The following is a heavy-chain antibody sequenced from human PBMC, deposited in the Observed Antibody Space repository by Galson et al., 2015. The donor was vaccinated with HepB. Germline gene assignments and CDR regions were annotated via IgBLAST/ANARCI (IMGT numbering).Heavy chain of an antibody. V-gene: IGHV3-72*01. CDR1: GFTFSDHY. CDR2: IRNKANRHTT. J-gene: IGHJ4*02. D-gene: IGHD2-2*01. Sequence: SLRLSCATSGFTFSDHYMDWVRQAPGKGLEWVGRIRNKANRHTTEYAASVRGRFTISRDDSKNSLYLQMNSLGTEDTAVYYCARSCRGTGCFPEYWGQGTQVTVSS. CDR3: ARSCRGTGCFPEY.